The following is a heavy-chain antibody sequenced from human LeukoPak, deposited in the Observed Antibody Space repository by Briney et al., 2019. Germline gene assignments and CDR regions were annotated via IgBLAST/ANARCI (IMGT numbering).Heavy chain of an antibody. CDR3: AKDAEAVASYFGY. CDR2: ISWNSGSI. J-gene: IGHJ4*02. CDR1: GFTFDDYA. V-gene: IGHV3-9*01. D-gene: IGHD6-19*01. Sequence: GRSLRLSCAASGFTFDDYAMHWVRQAPGKGLECVSGISWNSGSIGYADSVKGRFTISRDNAKNSLYLQMNSLRAEDTALYYCAKDAEAVASYFGYWGQGTLVTVSS.